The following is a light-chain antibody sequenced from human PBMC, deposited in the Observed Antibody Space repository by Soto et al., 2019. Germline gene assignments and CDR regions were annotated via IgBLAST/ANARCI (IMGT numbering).Light chain of an antibody. CDR3: RQYNNWPPLYS. CDR2: DAS. V-gene: IGKV3-15*01. Sequence: EIVMTQSPATLSLSPGERATLSCRASQSVRNNVAWYQQKPGQAPRLLIYDASTRATGIQARFSDSVSGTEFTLTITSLQYEDFAIYSCRQYNNWPPLYSFGQGTKRQIK. J-gene: IGKJ2*01. CDR1: QSVRNN.